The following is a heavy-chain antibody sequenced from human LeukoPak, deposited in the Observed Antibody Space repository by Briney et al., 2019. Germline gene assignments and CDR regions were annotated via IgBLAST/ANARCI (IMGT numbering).Heavy chain of an antibody. J-gene: IGHJ4*02. CDR3: ASGDYDILTGYSNQFDY. CDR2: IYYSGST. CDR1: GGSISSGSYY. V-gene: IGHV4-61*01. D-gene: IGHD3-9*01. Sequence: ASQTLSLTCTVSGGSISSGSYYWSWIRQTPGKGLEWIGYIYYSGSTNYNPSLKSRVTISVDTSKNQFSLKLSSVTAADTAVYYCASGDYDILTGYSNQFDYWGQGTLVTVSS.